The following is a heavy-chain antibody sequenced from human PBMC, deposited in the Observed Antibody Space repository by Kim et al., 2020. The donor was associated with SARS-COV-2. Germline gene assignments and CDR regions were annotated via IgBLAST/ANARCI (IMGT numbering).Heavy chain of an antibody. D-gene: IGHD3-16*01. CDR2: IYYSGST. Sequence: SETLSLTCTVSGGSISCYYWSWIRQPPGKGLEWIGYIYYSGSTNYNPSLKSRITISVDTSKNQFSLKLSSVTAADTAVYYCARHGPSRPVGGYYGMDVWGQGTTVTVSS. J-gene: IGHJ6*02. CDR1: GGSISCYY. CDR3: ARHGPSRPVGGYYGMDV. V-gene: IGHV4-59*08.